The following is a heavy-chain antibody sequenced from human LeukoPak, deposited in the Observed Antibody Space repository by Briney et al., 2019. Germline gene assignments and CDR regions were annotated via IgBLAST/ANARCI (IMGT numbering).Heavy chain of an antibody. V-gene: IGHV1-8*03. Sequence: GASVKVSCKASGYTFTSYDINWVRQATGQGLEWMGWMNPNSGNTGYAQKFQGRVTITRNTSISTAYMELSSLRSEDTAVYYCARGPYDFWSGYQDYWGQGTLVTVSS. D-gene: IGHD3-3*01. J-gene: IGHJ4*02. CDR1: GYTFTSYD. CDR3: ARGPYDFWSGYQDY. CDR2: MNPNSGNT.